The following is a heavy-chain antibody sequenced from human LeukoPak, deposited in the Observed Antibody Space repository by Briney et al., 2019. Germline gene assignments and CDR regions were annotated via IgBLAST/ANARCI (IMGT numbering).Heavy chain of an antibody. D-gene: IGHD1-26*01. V-gene: IGHV3-21*01. CDR3: ARKDGIVGAPDAFDI. CDR2: ISSSSSYI. CDR1: GFTFSSYS. J-gene: IGHJ3*02. Sequence: GGSLRLSCAAPGFTFSSYSMNWVRQAPEKGLEWVSYISSSSSYIYYADSVKGRFTISRDNAKNSLYLHMNSLRAEDTAVYYCARKDGIVGAPDAFDIWGQGTMVTVSS.